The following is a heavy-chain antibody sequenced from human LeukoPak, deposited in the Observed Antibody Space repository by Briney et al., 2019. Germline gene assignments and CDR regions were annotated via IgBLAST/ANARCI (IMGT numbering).Heavy chain of an antibody. CDR1: GYTFTGYY. Sequence: ASVKVSCKASGYTFTGYYMHWVRQAPGQGLEWTGWINPNSGGTNYAQKFQGWVTMTRDTSVSTAYMELSRLRSDDTAVYYCASSYGSGSYFDYWGQGTLVTVSS. CDR2: INPNSGGT. V-gene: IGHV1-2*04. J-gene: IGHJ4*02. D-gene: IGHD3-10*01. CDR3: ASSYGSGSYFDY.